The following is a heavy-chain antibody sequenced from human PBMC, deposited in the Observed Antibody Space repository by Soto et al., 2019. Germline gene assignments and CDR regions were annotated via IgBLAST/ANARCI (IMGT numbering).Heavy chain of an antibody. V-gene: IGHV4-39*07. J-gene: IGHJ6*02. CDR2: IYYSGST. CDR3: ARSEYCGGDCYPGRYYYYYGMDV. Sequence: SETLSLTCTVSGGSISSTGYYWGWIRQPPGKGLEWIGSIYYSGSTSYNPSLQSRVTISVDTSKNQFSLKLSSVTAADTAVYYCARSEYCGGDCYPGRYYYYYGMDVWGQGTTVTVSS. D-gene: IGHD2-21*02. CDR1: GGSISSTGYY.